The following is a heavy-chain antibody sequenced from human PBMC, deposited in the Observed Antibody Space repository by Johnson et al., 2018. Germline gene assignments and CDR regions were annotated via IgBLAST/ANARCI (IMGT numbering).Heavy chain of an antibody. D-gene: IGHD3-16*01. CDR2: ISWNSGSI. J-gene: IGHJ3*02. CDR3: AKEDHGGAFDI. V-gene: IGHV3-9*01. Sequence: VQLGQSGGGLVQPGRSLRLSCAASGFTFDDYAMHWVRQAPGKGLEWVSGISWNSGSIGYADSVKGRFTISRDNAKNSLYLQMNSLRAEDTALYYCAKEDHGGAFDIWGQGTMVTVSS. CDR1: GFTFDDYA.